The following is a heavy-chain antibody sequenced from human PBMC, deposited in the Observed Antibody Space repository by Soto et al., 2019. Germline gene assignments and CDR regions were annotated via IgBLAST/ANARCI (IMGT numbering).Heavy chain of an antibody. Sequence: ASVKVSCKASGYTFTSYGISWVRQAPGQGLEWMGWISAYNGNTNYAQKLQGRVTMTTDTSTSTAYMELRSLRSDDTAVYYCARNPLPPGSGIFGYPYYYYYMDVWGKGTTVTVSS. CDR1: GYTFTSYG. CDR2: ISAYNGNT. J-gene: IGHJ6*03. V-gene: IGHV1-18*01. CDR3: ARNPLPPGSGIFGYPYYYYYMDV. D-gene: IGHD3-10*01.